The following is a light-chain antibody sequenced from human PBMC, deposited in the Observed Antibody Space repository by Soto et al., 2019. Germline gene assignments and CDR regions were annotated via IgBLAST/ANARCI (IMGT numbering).Light chain of an antibody. CDR3: SSNPGSNNFV. V-gene: IGLV2-8*01. Sequence: QSALTQPASASGSPGQSVTISCTGTSSDVGGYNYVSWYQQHPGKAPKLMIYEVSKRPSGVPARFSGSKSGNTASLTVSGLHAEDEADYYCSSNPGSNNFVFGAGTKLTVL. J-gene: IGLJ1*01. CDR2: EVS. CDR1: SSDVGGYNY.